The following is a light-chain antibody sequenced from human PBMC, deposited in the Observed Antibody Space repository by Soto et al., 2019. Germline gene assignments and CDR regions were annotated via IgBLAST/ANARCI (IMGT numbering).Light chain of an antibody. CDR2: GNS. CDR1: SSNIGAGYD. J-gene: IGLJ1*01. Sequence: QSVLTQPPSVSGAPGQRVTISCTGSSSNIGAGYDVRWYQQLPGTAPKLLIYGNSNRPSGVPDRFSGSKSGTSASLAITGLEAEDEADSYCQSYDSRLSGYVFGTGTKLTVL. CDR3: QSYDSRLSGYV. V-gene: IGLV1-40*01.